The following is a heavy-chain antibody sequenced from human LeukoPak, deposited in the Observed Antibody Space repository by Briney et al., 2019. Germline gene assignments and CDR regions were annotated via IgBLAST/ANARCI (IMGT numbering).Heavy chain of an antibody. J-gene: IGHJ4*02. CDR3: AKEEYDFWSGYYPIPLDY. V-gene: IGHV3-30*18. CDR1: GFTFSSYG. Sequence: PGGSLRLSCAASGFTFSSYGMHWVRQAPGKGLEWVAVISYDGSNKYYADSVKGRFTISRDNSKNTLYLQMNSLRAEDTAVYYCAKEEYDFWSGYYPIPLDYWGQGTLVTVSS. D-gene: IGHD3-3*01. CDR2: ISYDGSNK.